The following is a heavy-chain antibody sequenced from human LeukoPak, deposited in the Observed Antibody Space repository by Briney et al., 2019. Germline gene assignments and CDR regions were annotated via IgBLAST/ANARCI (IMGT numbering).Heavy chain of an antibody. D-gene: IGHD6-19*01. CDR2: TYYRSKWYY. CDR1: GDSASSNSVS. V-gene: IGHV6-1*01. Sequence: SQTLSLTCAISGDSASSNSVSWNWIRQSPSRGLEWLGRTYYRSKWYYDYALSVKSRITVNPDTSKNQFSLQLNSVTPEDTAVYYCARDRPNSSGWTPLDYWGQGTLVTVSS. CDR3: ARDRPNSSGWTPLDY. J-gene: IGHJ4*02.